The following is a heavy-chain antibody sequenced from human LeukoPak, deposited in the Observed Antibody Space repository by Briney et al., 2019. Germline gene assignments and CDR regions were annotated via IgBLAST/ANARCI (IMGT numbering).Heavy chain of an antibody. CDR1: GFTFSSYG. D-gene: IGHD6-19*01. J-gene: IGHJ4*02. Sequence: WRSLRLSCAASGFTFSSYGMHWVRQAPGKGLEWVAVIWYDGSNRYYADSLKGRFTISRDNSKNSLYLQMNSLSAEDTAVYYCARDSLDSSGGYYFDYWGQGTLVTVSS. V-gene: IGHV3-33*01. CDR3: ARDSLDSSGGYYFDY. CDR2: IWYDGSNR.